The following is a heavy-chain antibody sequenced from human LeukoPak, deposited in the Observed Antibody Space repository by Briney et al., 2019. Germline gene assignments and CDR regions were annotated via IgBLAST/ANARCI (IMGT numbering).Heavy chain of an antibody. CDR3: ARGRGDYGNWFDP. Sequence: GASVKVSCKASGYTFTGYYMHWVRQAPGQGLEWMGWINPNSGGTNYAQKFQGRVTMTRDTSISTAYMELSRLRSDDTAVYYCARGRGDYGNWFDPWGQGTLVTVSS. D-gene: IGHD4-17*01. V-gene: IGHV1-2*02. CDR2: INPNSGGT. J-gene: IGHJ5*02. CDR1: GYTFTGYY.